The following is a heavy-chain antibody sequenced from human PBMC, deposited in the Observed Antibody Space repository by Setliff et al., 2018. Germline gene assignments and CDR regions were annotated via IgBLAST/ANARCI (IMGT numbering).Heavy chain of an antibody. J-gene: IGHJ3*01. V-gene: IGHV5-51*01. CDR2: IFPGDSEA. CDR3: ARHEDRNKCTSSSCYRENDAFDV. CDR1: GYSFTSHW. Sequence: PGESLKISCSTSGYSFTSHWIGWVRQMPGKGPEWVGLIFPGDSEARYSPSFQGQITMSVDTASNTAYLEWRSLKASDTALYYCARHEDRNKCTSSSCYRENDAFDVWGQGAMVTVSS. D-gene: IGHD2-2*01.